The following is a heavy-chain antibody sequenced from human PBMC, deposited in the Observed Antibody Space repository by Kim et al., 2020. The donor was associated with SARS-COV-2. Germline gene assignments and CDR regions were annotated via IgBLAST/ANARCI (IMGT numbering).Heavy chain of an antibody. Sequence: GGSLRLSCAASGFTFNSRWMHWVRQAPGKGLVWVSEISPDGTNPTYADSAKGRVTISRDDAKNTLNLQMDSLKAEDTAVYYCVAGLGNAGYADWGQGTLV. J-gene: IGHJ1*01. D-gene: IGHD3-16*01. CDR3: VAGLGNAGYAD. CDR2: ISPDGTNP. CDR1: GFTFNSRW. V-gene: IGHV3-74*01.